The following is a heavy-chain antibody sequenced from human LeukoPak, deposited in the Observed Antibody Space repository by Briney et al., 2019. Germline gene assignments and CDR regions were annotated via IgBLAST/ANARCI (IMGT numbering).Heavy chain of an antibody. CDR2: IYYSGST. V-gene: IGHV4-59*01. Sequence: SETLSLTCTVSGGSISSYYWSWIRQPPGKGLEWIGYIYYSGSTSYNPSLKSRVTISVDTSKKQFSLKLSSVTAADTAFYYCARYIVSYPHDAFDIWGQGTMATVSS. J-gene: IGHJ3*02. CDR3: ARYIVSYPHDAFDI. D-gene: IGHD1-26*01. CDR1: GGSISSYY.